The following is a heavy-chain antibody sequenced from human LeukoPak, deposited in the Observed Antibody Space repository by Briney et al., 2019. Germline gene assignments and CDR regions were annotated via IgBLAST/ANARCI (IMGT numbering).Heavy chain of an antibody. J-gene: IGHJ5*02. CDR2: IYYSGST. CDR3: ARVSYGDYVFDP. D-gene: IGHD4-17*01. V-gene: IGHV4-59*01. CDR1: GGSISSYY. Sequence: SETLSLTCTVSGGSISSYYWSWIRQPPGKGLEWIGYIYYSGSTNYNPSLKSRVTISVDTSKNQISLKLSSVTAADTAVYYCARVSYGDYVFDPWGQGTLVTVSS.